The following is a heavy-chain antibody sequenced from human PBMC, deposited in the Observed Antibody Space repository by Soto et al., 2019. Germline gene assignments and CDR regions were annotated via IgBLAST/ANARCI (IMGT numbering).Heavy chain of an antibody. CDR3: AGSASSSWYYFDY. Sequence: GGSLRLSCAASGFTFSSYAMHFFRHAPGKGLEWVAVISYDGSNKYYADSVKGRFTISRDNSKNTLYLQMNSLRAEDTAVYYCAGSASSSWYYFDYWGQGTLVTVSS. D-gene: IGHD6-13*01. V-gene: IGHV3-30-3*01. CDR1: GFTFSSYA. J-gene: IGHJ4*02. CDR2: ISYDGSNK.